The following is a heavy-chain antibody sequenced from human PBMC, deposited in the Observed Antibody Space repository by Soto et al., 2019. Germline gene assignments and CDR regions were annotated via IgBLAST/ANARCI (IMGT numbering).Heavy chain of an antibody. D-gene: IGHD3-10*01. CDR1: GFSLSTSGVG. Sequence: QITLKESGPTLVKPTQPLTLTCTFSGFSLSTSGVGVGWIRQPPGKALERLALIYWDDDKRYSPSLRSRLTNSTDTSTNQVVLTMTNMDPVDKATYFCARDPYGGAWRYSFDYWGEGTLVTVSS. CDR3: ARDPYGGAWRYSFDY. J-gene: IGHJ4*02. V-gene: IGHV2-5*02. CDR2: IYWDDDK.